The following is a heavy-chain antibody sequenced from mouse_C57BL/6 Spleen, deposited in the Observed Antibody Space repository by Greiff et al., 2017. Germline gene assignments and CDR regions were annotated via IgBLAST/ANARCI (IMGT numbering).Heavy chain of an antibody. Sequence: EVKLMESGGGLVQPGGSLSLSCAASGFTFTDYYMSWVRQPPGKALEWLGFIRNKANGYTTEYSASVKGRFTISRDNSQSILYLQMNALRAEDSATYYCARWNYGYDGSFFAYWGQGTLVTVSA. CDR3: ARWNYGYDGSFFAY. J-gene: IGHJ3*01. CDR1: GFTFTDYY. D-gene: IGHD2-2*01. CDR2: IRNKANGYTT. V-gene: IGHV7-3*01.